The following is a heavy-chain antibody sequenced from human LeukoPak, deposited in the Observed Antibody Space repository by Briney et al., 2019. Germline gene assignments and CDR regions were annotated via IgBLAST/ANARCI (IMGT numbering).Heavy chain of an antibody. CDR1: GGSISSGDYY. J-gene: IGHJ4*02. CDR2: IYYSGST. V-gene: IGHV4-30-4*01. Sequence: SETLSLTCTVSGGSISSGDYYWSWIRQPPGKGLEWIGYIYYSGSTYYNPSLKSRVTISVDTSENQFSLKLGSVTAADTAVYYCARAGVTAPYGYFDYWGQGTLVTVSS. CDR3: ARAGVTAPYGYFDY. D-gene: IGHD2-21*02.